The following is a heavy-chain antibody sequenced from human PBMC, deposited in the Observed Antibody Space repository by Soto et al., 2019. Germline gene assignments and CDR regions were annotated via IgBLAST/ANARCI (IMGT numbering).Heavy chain of an antibody. CDR3: ARDPVPSDAGPVRYPADI. D-gene: IGHD2-2*02. CDR1: GYTFTTYY. CDR2: INPNGGST. Sequence: QVRLVQSGAEVKKPGASVTVSCRASGYTFTTYYLHWVRQAPGQGLEWMGIINPNGGSTTYSQHFPGRITMTRDTSANTVYMELSGLTSEATAVYFCARDPVPSDAGPVRYPADIWGQGTLVTISS. V-gene: IGHV1-46*01. J-gene: IGHJ3*02.